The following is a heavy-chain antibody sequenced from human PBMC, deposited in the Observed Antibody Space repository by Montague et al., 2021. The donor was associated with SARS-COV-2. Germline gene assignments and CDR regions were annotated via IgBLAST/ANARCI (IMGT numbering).Heavy chain of an antibody. CDR3: SRGDFGVVIIPYYYYYMEV. J-gene: IGHJ6*03. D-gene: IGHD3-3*01. CDR1: GGSVSSSNYY. V-gene: IGHV4-39*01. CDR2: IHYSGST. Sequence: SETLSLTCTVSGGSVSSSNYYWGWIRQPPGKGLEWIGSIHYSGSTYYKPSLKSRVTISLDTSKNQFSLKLNSVTAADTAVYYCSRGDFGVVIIPYYYYYMEVWGKGTTVTVSS.